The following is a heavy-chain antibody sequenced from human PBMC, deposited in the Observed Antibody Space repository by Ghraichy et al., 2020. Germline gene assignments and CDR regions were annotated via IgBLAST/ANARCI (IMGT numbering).Heavy chain of an antibody. Sequence: ETLSLTCAASGFTFSSYAMSWVRQAPGKGLEWVSAISGSGGSTYYADSVKGRFTISRDNSKNTLYLQMNSLRAEDTAVYYCAKAYSSWYNYYYYGMDVWGQGTTVTVSS. CDR1: GFTFSSYA. CDR3: AKAYSSWYNYYYYGMDV. J-gene: IGHJ6*02. V-gene: IGHV3-23*01. D-gene: IGHD6-13*01. CDR2: ISGSGGST.